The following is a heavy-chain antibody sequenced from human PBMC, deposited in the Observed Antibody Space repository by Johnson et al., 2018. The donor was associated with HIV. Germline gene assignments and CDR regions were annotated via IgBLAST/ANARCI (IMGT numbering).Heavy chain of an antibody. CDR2: IKSKTDGGTT. CDR3: TTGLSSGKGAFDI. J-gene: IGHJ3*02. V-gene: IGHV3-15*01. D-gene: IGHD5-12*01. Sequence: QAPGKGLEWVGRIKSKTDGGTTDYAAPVKGRFTISRDDSKNTLYLQMNSLKTEDTAVYYCTTGLSSGKGAFDIWGQGTMVTVSS.